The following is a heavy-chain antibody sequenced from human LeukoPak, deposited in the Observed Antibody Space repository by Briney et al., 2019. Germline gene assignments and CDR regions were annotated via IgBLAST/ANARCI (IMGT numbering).Heavy chain of an antibody. J-gene: IGHJ4*02. Sequence: GSLRLSCAASGFTFSSYWMSWVRQAPGRGLEWVANIKQDGSEKYYVDSVKGRFTISRDNAKNSLYLQMNSLRAEDTAVYYCARLKLLWSNYFDYWGQGTLVTVSS. CDR3: ARLKLLWSNYFDY. D-gene: IGHD2-2*01. V-gene: IGHV3-7*01. CDR1: GFTFSSYW. CDR2: IKQDGSEK.